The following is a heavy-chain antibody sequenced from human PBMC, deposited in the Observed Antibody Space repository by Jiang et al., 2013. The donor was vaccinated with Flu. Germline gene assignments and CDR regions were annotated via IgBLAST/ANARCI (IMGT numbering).Heavy chain of an antibody. Sequence: QLVESGAEVKKPGASVKVSCKASGYTFTGYYMHWVRQAPGQGLEWMGRINPNSGGTNYAQKFQGRVTMTRDTSISTAYMELSRLRSDDTAVYYCARVPRSSSVLTFDYWGQGTLVTVSS. CDR1: GYTFTGYY. CDR3: ARVPRSSSVLTFDY. CDR2: INPNSGGT. J-gene: IGHJ4*02. V-gene: IGHV1-2*06. D-gene: IGHD6-6*01.